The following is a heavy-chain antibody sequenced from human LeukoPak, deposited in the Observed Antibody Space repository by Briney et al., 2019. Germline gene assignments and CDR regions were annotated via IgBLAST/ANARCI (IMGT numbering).Heavy chain of an antibody. CDR1: GYSISSGYF. V-gene: IGHV4-38-2*02. CDR2: ISYSQSA. CDR3: ARGLVDYELPKGYIDY. Sequence: SETLSLTCTVSGYSISSGYFWGWIRQPPGKGLEWIGTISYSQSAYYNTSLRSRVTISVDTSRRQFSLKLRSVTAADTAVYFCARGLVDYELPKGYIDYWGQGTLVTVSS. J-gene: IGHJ4*02. D-gene: IGHD3-22*01.